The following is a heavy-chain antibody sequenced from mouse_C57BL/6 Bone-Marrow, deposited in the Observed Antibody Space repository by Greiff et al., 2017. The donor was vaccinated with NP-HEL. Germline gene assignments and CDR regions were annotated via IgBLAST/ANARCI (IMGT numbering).Heavy chain of an antibody. Sequence: VQLQQSGPELVKPGGSVKISCKASGYSFTGYFMNWVMQSHGKSLEWIGRINPYNGDTFYNQKFKGKATLTVDKSSSTAHMELRSLTSEDSAVYYCARSEVDYYGSSYAMDYWGQGTSVTVSS. V-gene: IGHV1-20*01. CDR3: ARSEVDYYGSSYAMDY. CDR2: INPYNGDT. J-gene: IGHJ4*01. D-gene: IGHD1-1*01. CDR1: GYSFTGYF.